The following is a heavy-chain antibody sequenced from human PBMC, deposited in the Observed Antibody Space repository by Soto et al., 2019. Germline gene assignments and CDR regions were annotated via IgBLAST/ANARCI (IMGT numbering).Heavy chain of an antibody. Sequence: QVHLVESGGGVVQPGRSLRLSCAASEFAFNSYAMHWVRQAPGKGLEWVAVISYDGSNKYYADSVKGRFTISRDNSKNTLYLQMNSLRTEDTAVYHCARGGWFGELSPIDYWGQGTLVTVSS. CDR3: ARGGWFGELSPIDY. V-gene: IGHV3-30-3*01. CDR1: EFAFNSYA. D-gene: IGHD3-10*01. J-gene: IGHJ4*02. CDR2: ISYDGSNK.